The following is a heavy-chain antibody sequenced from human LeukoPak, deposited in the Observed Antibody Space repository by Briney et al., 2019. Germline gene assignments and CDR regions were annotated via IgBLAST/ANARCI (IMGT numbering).Heavy chain of an antibody. CDR3: TKLKGWYGEGFFDY. D-gene: IGHD6-19*01. V-gene: IGHV3-53*01. CDR2: LYSGGAT. Sequence: GGSLRLSCAASGFTVSSNYMSWVRQPAGKGLEWVSVLYSGGATFYADSVKGRFTISRDASKNTLYLQMNDLRADDTAVYYCTKLKGWYGEGFFDYWGQGTLVTVSS. J-gene: IGHJ4*02. CDR1: GFTVSSNY.